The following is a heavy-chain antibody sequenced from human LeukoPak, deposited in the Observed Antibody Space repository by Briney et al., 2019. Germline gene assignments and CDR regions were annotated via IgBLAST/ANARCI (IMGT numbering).Heavy chain of an antibody. V-gene: IGHV3-33*01. D-gene: IGHD2-15*01. CDR3: ARGCSGGSCYPFDY. CDR2: IWYDGSNK. J-gene: IGHJ4*02. Sequence: GGSLRLSCEASGFTFSSYGMHWVRQAPGKGLEWVAVIWYDGSNKYYADSVKGRFTISRDNSKNTLYLQMNSLRAEDTAVYYCARGCSGGSCYPFDYWGQGTLVTVSS. CDR1: GFTFSSYG.